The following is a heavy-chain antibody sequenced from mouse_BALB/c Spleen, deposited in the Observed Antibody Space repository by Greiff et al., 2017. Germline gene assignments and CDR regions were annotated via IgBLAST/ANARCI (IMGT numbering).Heavy chain of an antibody. J-gene: IGHJ1*01. CDR3: ARDRGGYYSSYWYFDV. CDR2: ISNLAYSI. Sequence: EVQLVESGGGLVQPGGSRKLSCAASGFTFSDYGMAWVRQSPGKGPEWVAFISNLAYSIYYADTVTGRFTISRENAKNTLYLEMSSLRSEDTAMYYCARDRGGYYSSYWYFDVWGAGTTVTVSS. D-gene: IGHD2-3*01. CDR1: GFTFSDYG. V-gene: IGHV5-15*02.